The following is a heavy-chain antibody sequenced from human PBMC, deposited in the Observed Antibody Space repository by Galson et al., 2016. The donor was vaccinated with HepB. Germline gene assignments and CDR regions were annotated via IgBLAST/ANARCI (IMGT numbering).Heavy chain of an antibody. V-gene: IGHV3-23*01. Sequence: SLRLSCAASGFTFSSYAMSWVRQAPGKGLEWVSAISGSGGSTYYADSVKGRFTISRDNSKNTLYLQMNSLRAEDMAVYYCAKRAYYGSGRKGGGMDVWGQGTTVTVSS. J-gene: IGHJ6*02. CDR2: ISGSGGST. CDR3: AKRAYYGSGRKGGGMDV. D-gene: IGHD3-10*01. CDR1: GFTFSSYA.